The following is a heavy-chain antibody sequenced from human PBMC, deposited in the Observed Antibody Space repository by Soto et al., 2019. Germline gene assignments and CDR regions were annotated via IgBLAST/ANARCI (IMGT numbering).Heavy chain of an antibody. D-gene: IGHD1-1*01. J-gene: IGHJ4*02. Sequence: PGGSLRLSCVGSGFIFSSFTMTWVRQAPGMGLQYLASISKSSSLIYYADSVRGRFIISRDNSKDSVFLQMYSLGAEDTAMYYCVRGDDRVDWGQGTLVTVSS. CDR2: ISKSSSLI. CDR3: VRGDDRVD. CDR1: GFIFSSFT. V-gene: IGHV3-21*01.